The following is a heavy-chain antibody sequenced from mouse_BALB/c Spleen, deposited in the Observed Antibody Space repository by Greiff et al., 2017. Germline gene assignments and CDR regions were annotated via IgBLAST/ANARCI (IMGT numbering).Heavy chain of an antibody. J-gene: IGHJ2*01. CDR2: IDPSDSET. Sequence: QVQLQQPGAELVKPGAPVKLSCKASGYTFTSYWMNWVKQRPGRGLEWIGRIDPSDSETHYNQKFKDKATLTVDKSSSTAYIQLSSLTSEDSAVYYCARKYGNYFDYWGQGTTLTVSS. V-gene: IGHV1-69*02. CDR3: ARKYGNYFDY. D-gene: IGHD2-10*02. CDR1: GYTFTSYW.